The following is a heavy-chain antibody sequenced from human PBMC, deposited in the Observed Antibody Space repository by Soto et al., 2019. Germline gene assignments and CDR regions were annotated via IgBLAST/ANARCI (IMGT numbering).Heavy chain of an antibody. CDR1: GSTFSTYA. Sequence: GGSLRLSCAASGSTFSTYAMNWVRQAPGKGLEWVSGISGSGDSTYYADSVKGRFTVSRDNSKNTLYLQMNSLRAEDTAVFYCAKERSSGWSLDYWGQGTLVTVSS. D-gene: IGHD6-19*01. J-gene: IGHJ4*02. V-gene: IGHV3-23*01. CDR2: ISGSGDST. CDR3: AKERSSGWSLDY.